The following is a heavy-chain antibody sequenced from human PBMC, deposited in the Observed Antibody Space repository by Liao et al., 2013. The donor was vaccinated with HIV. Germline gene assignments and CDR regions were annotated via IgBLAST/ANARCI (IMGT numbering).Heavy chain of an antibody. CDR2: IYTSGST. V-gene: IGHV4-61*02. J-gene: IGHJ3*02. Sequence: QVQLQESGPGLVKPSQTLSLTCSVSGGSINNGTNYWSWIRQPAGKGLEWIGRIYTSGSTNYNTSLKSRVTISVDGSKNQFSLKLSSVTAADTAVYYCARSLSYLTGADAFDIWGQGTMVTVSS. CDR1: GGSINNGTNY. CDR3: ARSLSYLTGADAFDI. D-gene: IGHD3-9*01.